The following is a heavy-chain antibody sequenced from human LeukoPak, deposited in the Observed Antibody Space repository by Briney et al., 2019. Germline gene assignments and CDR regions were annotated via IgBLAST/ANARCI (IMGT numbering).Heavy chain of an antibody. J-gene: IGHJ4*02. Sequence: GASVKVSCKVSGYTLTELSMHWVRQAPGKGLEWMGGFDPEDGETIYAQKFQGRVTMTADTSTDTAYMELSSLRSEDTAVYYCAKGKYYDFWSGYGTFDYWGQGTLVTVSS. D-gene: IGHD3-3*01. V-gene: IGHV1-24*01. CDR2: FDPEDGET. CDR1: GYTLTELS. CDR3: AKGKYYDFWSGYGTFDY.